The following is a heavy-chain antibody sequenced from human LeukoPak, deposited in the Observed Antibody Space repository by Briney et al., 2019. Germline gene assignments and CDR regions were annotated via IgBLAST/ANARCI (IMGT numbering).Heavy chain of an antibody. CDR3: ARDSLGGYCSGGSCYLDY. D-gene: IGHD2-15*01. Sequence: GGSLRLSCAASGFTFSSYGMHWVRQAPGKGLEWVAVIWYDGSNKYYADSVKGRFTISRDNSKNTLYLQMNSLRAEDTAVYYCARDSLGGYCSGGSCYLDYRGQGTLVTVSS. J-gene: IGHJ4*02. CDR1: GFTFSSYG. CDR2: IWYDGSNK. V-gene: IGHV3-33*01.